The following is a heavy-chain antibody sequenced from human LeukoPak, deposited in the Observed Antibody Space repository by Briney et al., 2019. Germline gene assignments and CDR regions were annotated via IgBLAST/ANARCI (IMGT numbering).Heavy chain of an antibody. D-gene: IGHD6-13*01. CDR1: GFSFSSNG. CDR2: ISGSSGST. V-gene: IGHV3-23*01. J-gene: IGHJ4*02. Sequence: GGTLRLSCAASGFSFSSNGMSWVRQAPGKGLEWVSTISGSSGSTYYADSVKGRFTISRDNSKNTLYLQMNSLRAEDTAVYYCAKNPTRLAAAGTANYWGQGTLVTVSS. CDR3: AKNPTRLAAAGTANY.